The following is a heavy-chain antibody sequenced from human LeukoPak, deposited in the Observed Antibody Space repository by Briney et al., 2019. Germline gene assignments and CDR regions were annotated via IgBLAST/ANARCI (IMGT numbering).Heavy chain of an antibody. V-gene: IGHV1-69*13. Sequence: GASVKVSCKASGYTFTSYAMHWVRQAPGQGLEWMGGIIPIFGTANYAQKFQGRVTITADESTSTAYMELSSLRSEDTAVYYCARADYDILTGYPKSYYYMDVWGKGTTVTISS. CDR2: IIPIFGTA. J-gene: IGHJ6*03. CDR3: ARADYDILTGYPKSYYYMDV. D-gene: IGHD3-9*01. CDR1: GYTFTSYA.